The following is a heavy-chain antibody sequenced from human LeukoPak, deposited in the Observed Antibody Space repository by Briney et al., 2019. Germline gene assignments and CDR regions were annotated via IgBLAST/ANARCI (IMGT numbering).Heavy chain of an antibody. CDR3: ARGYYAMATD. J-gene: IGHJ4*02. Sequence: TLSLTCTVSGGSISSGGYYWSWIRQHPGNGLEWIGYIYYRVSIYYDPSLKSRVTMSVDTTKNQFSLKLSSVTAADTAVYYCARGYYAMATDWGQGTLVTVSS. CDR2: IYYRVSI. D-gene: IGHD5-24*01. CDR1: GGSISSGGYY. V-gene: IGHV4-31*03.